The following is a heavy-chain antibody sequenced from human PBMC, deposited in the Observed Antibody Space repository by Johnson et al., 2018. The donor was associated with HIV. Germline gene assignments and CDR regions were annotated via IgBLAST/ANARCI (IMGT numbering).Heavy chain of an antibody. V-gene: IGHV3-66*01. J-gene: IGHJ3*02. D-gene: IGHD4-17*01. CDR1: GFTVSSYY. Sequence: VQLLESGGGLVQPGGSLRLSCAASGFTVSSYYMSWVRQAPGKGLEWVSVLFSGGNTYYAASVKGRFTISRDNAKNSLYLQMNSLGAADTALCYCAGVNGDHGAFDIWGQGTMVTVSS. CDR2: LFSGGNT. CDR3: AGVNGDHGAFDI.